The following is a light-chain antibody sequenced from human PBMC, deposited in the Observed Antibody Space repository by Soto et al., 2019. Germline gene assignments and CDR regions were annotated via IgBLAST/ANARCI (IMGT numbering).Light chain of an antibody. CDR1: SSNIGNNY. Sequence: QSVLTQPPSVSAAPGQKVTISCSGSSSNIGNNYVSWYQQLPGTAPKLLIYDNNKRPSGIPDRFSGSKSGTSATLGITGLQTGDEADYYCGTWDSSLSAGVFGGGTKPTAL. CDR2: DNN. J-gene: IGLJ2*01. V-gene: IGLV1-51*01. CDR3: GTWDSSLSAGV.